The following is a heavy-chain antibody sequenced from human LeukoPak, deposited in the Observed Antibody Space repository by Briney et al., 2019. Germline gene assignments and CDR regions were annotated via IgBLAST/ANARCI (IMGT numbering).Heavy chain of an antibody. V-gene: IGHV3-48*01. CDR1: GFTFSTYS. CDR3: ARYCSSISCYEH. D-gene: IGHD2-2*01. Sequence: PGGSLRLSCAASGFTFSTYSMNWVRQAPGKGLEWVSYISSSSGTIYYADSVKGRFTISRDNANNSLYLQMDSLRAEDTAVYYCARYCSSISCYEHWGQGTLVTVSS. J-gene: IGHJ4*02. CDR2: ISSSSGTI.